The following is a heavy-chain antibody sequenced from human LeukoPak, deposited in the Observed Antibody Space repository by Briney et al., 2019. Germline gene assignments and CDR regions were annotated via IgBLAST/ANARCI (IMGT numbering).Heavy chain of an antibody. CDR3: ARDPDSSWHRYYYYYMDV. Sequence: GASVKVSCKASGYTFTGYYMHWVRQAPGQGLEWMGWINPNSGGTNYAQKFQGRVTMTRDTSISTAYMELSRLRSDDTAVYYCARDPDSSWHRYYYYYMDVWGKGTTVTVSS. CDR1: GYTFTGYY. J-gene: IGHJ6*03. V-gene: IGHV1-2*02. CDR2: INPNSGGT. D-gene: IGHD6-13*01.